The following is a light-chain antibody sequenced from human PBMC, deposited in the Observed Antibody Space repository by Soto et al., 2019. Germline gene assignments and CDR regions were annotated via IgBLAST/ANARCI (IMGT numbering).Light chain of an antibody. Sequence: EIVLTQSPATLSLSSGERATLSCRASQSVGTFFAWYQQKPGQAPRLLIYDASSRATGIPDKFSGSGSGTDFTLTISSLEPEDFAVYYCQQRSNWPPITFGQGTRLEIK. V-gene: IGKV3-11*01. J-gene: IGKJ5*01. CDR2: DAS. CDR1: QSVGTF. CDR3: QQRSNWPPIT.